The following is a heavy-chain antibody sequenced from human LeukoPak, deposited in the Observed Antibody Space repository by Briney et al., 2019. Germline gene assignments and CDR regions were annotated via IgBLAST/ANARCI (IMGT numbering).Heavy chain of an antibody. V-gene: IGHV4-30-4*07. J-gene: IGHJ6*03. Sequence: PSQTLSLTCAVSGGSISSGGYSWSWIRQPPGKGLEWIGYIYYSGSTYYNPSLKSRVTISVDTSKNQFSLKLSSVTAADTAVYYCARGKNTYYYYMDVWGKGTTVTISS. CDR2: IYYSGST. CDR3: ARGKNTYYYYMDV. CDR1: GGSISSGGYS.